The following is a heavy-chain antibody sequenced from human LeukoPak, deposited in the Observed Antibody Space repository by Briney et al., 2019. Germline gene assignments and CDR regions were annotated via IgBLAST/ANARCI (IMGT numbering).Heavy chain of an antibody. V-gene: IGHV4-34*01. J-gene: IGHJ4*02. CDR1: GGSFSDYN. Sequence: NASETLSLTCGVYGGSFSDYNWSWLRQSPEKGLEWIGEINDSGTTHYNPSLQSRVTISVDTANHQFSLRLNSLTAADAAIYYCARSNNFRFDSWGQETLVTVSS. CDR3: ARSNNFRFDS. CDR2: INDSGTT. D-gene: IGHD2/OR15-2a*01.